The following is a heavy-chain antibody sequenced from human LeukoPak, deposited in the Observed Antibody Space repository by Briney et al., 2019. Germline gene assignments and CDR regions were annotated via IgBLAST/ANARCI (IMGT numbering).Heavy chain of an antibody. CDR3: AKSTDPMIVVAYYFDY. V-gene: IGHV3-48*04. Sequence: PGGSLRLSCAGSGFTFSSYSMNWVRQAPGKGLEWVSYISSSSSNIYYADSVKGRFTISRDNAKNSLYLQMNSLRAEDMALYYCAKSTDPMIVVAYYFDYWGQGTLVTVSS. CDR2: ISSSSSNI. CDR1: GFTFSSYS. D-gene: IGHD3-22*01. J-gene: IGHJ4*02.